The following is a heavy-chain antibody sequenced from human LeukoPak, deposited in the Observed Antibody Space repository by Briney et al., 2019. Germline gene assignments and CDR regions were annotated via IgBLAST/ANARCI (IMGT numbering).Heavy chain of an antibody. CDR2: ISAYNGNT. J-gene: IGHJ4*02. CDR3: ARGRAAMVATSPDY. V-gene: IGHV1-18*01. Sequence: ASVKVSCKASGYTFTSYGISWVRQAPGQGLEWMGWISAYNGNTNYAQKLQGRVTMTTDTSTSTAYMELRSLRSEDTTVYYCARGRAAMVATSPDYWGQGTLVTVSS. CDR1: GYTFTSYG. D-gene: IGHD5-12*01.